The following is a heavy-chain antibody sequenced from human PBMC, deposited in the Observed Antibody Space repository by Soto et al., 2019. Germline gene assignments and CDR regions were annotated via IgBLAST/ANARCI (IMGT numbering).Heavy chain of an antibody. CDR1: GFTFSLYA. CDR2: IWGDGSDK. Sequence: QVQLVESGGGVVQPGRSLRLYCAASGFTFSLYAIHWVRQAPGKGLEWVAAIWGDGSDKKYADSVKGRFTVSRDNSKNTLYLQMNSLRDEVTAVYFSARSGDCTGTRCHLRGPFDSWGPGTLVTVSS. J-gene: IGHJ4*02. D-gene: IGHD2-8*02. V-gene: IGHV3-33*01. CDR3: ARSGDCTGTRCHLRGPFDS.